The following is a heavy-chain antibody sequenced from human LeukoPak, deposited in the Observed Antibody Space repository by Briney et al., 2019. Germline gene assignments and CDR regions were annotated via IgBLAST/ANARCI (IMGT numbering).Heavy chain of an antibody. V-gene: IGHV4-31*03. J-gene: IGHJ4*02. D-gene: IGHD4-23*01. CDR2: IYYSGST. Sequence: PSQTLSLTCTVSGGSISSGGYYWSWIRQHPGKRLEWIGYIYYSGSTYYNPSLKSRVTISVDTSKNQFSLKLSSVTAADTAVYYCARDTGNSRSGVDCWGQGTLVTVSS. CDR1: GGSISSGGYY. CDR3: ARDTGNSRSGVDC.